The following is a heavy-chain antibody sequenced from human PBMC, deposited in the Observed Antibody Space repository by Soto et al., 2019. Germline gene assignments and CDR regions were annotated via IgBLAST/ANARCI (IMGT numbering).Heavy chain of an antibody. J-gene: IGHJ5*02. CDR3: ARAGDIVVVVAASPSTNWFDP. V-gene: IGHV4-34*01. D-gene: IGHD2-15*01. CDR1: GGSFSGYY. CDR2: INHSGST. Sequence: SETLSLTCAVYGGSFSGYYWSWIRQPPGKGLEWIGEINHSGSTNYNPSLKSRVTISVDTSKNQFSLKLSSVTAADTAVYYCARAGDIVVVVAASPSTNWFDPWGQGTLVTVSS.